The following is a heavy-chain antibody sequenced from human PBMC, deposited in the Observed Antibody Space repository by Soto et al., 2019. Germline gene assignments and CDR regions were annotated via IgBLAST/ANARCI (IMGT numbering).Heavy chain of an antibody. V-gene: IGHV4-4*07. D-gene: IGHD3-3*01. CDR1: GGSISSYS. CDR2: MFTSGIT. J-gene: IGHJ6*02. Sequence: SETLSLTCTVSGGSISSYSWSWIRQPAGKGLECIGRMFTSGITNYNPSLKSRVTMSLDTSKKQFTPKLTSVTAADTAVYYCEAWSSYYAIDVWGQGTTVTVSS. CDR3: EAWSSYYAIDV.